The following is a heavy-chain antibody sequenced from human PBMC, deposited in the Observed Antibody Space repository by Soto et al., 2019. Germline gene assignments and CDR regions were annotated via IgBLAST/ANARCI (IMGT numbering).Heavy chain of an antibody. D-gene: IGHD6-6*01. V-gene: IGHV2-5*01. CDR2: IYWNDDE. CDR3: GTSLCASGDAFDF. CDR1: GFSLTTSGVG. J-gene: IGHJ3*01. Sequence: QITLRESGPALVKPTQTLTLTCTFSGFSLTTSGVGVGWIRQPPGKALEWLALIYWNDDERYSPSLQTRLTIPMDTPKNQVHLTVTNMDPVDKATYYCGTSLCASGDAFDFWCQGTLVTVSS.